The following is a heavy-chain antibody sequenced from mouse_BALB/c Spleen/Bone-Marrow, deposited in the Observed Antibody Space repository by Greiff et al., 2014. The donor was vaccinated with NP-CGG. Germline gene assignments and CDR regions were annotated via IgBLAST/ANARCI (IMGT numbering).Heavy chain of an antibody. J-gene: IGHJ2*01. CDR1: GYAFTNYL. V-gene: IGHV1-54*01. CDR3: ARFGRYYFDY. CDR2: INPGSGGA. Sequence: QVQLKQSGAELVRPGTAVNVSCKASGYAFTNYLIEWVKQRPGQGLEWIGVINPGSGGANYNEKFKGKATLTADKSSSTAYMQLSRLTSDDSAVYFCARFGRYYFDYWGQGTTLTVPS.